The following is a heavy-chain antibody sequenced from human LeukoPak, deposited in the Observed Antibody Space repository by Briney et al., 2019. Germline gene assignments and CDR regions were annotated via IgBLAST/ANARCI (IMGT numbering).Heavy chain of an antibody. Sequence: GGSLRLSCAASGFTFSSFGMVWVRQAPGKGLEWVTLMWYDGRNKYYADSVKGRFTISRDNSKNTVYLQMNSLRGEDTAVYYCARVGDMEAFDIWGQGTRVTVSS. D-gene: IGHD3-16*01. J-gene: IGHJ3*02. CDR2: MWYDGRNK. V-gene: IGHV3-33*01. CDR3: ARVGDMEAFDI. CDR1: GFTFSSFG.